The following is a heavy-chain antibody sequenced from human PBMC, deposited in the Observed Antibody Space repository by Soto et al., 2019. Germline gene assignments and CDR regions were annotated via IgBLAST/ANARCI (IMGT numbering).Heavy chain of an antibody. Sequence: GGSLRLSCAASGFTFSNAWMNWVRQAPGKGLEWVGRIKSKTDGGTTDYAAPVKGRFTISREDSKNTLYLQMNSLKTEDTAVYYCTTVDGSYCSSTSCYGAVGGPIDYWGQGTLVTVSS. CDR2: IKSKTDGGTT. J-gene: IGHJ4*02. V-gene: IGHV3-15*07. CDR3: TTVDGSYCSSTSCYGAVGGPIDY. D-gene: IGHD2-2*01. CDR1: GFTFSNAW.